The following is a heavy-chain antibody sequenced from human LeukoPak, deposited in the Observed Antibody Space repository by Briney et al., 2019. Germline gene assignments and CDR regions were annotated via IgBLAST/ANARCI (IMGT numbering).Heavy chain of an antibody. Sequence: WASVKVSCKASGGTFSSYAISWVRQAPGQGLEWMGRIIPIFGIANYAQKFQGRVTITAGKSTSTAYMELSSLRSEDTAVYYCARDQNVVVPAASMRMDVWGQGTTVTVSS. CDR1: GGTFSSYA. CDR2: IIPIFGIA. D-gene: IGHD2-2*01. CDR3: ARDQNVVVPAASMRMDV. J-gene: IGHJ6*02. V-gene: IGHV1-69*04.